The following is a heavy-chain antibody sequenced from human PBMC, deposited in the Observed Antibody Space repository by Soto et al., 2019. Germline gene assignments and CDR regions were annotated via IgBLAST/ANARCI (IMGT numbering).Heavy chain of an antibody. Sequence: QVQLVQSGAEEKKPGASVKVSCKASGYTFTFYTMHWVRQAPGQRLEWMGWNNAGNGNTKYSQKFQDRIAIIRDTSANTVYMELSNLRSDDTAVYYCARDRPFLDYWGQGTLVTVSS. CDR2: NNAGNGNT. CDR1: GYTFTFYT. CDR3: ARDRPFLDY. J-gene: IGHJ4*02. D-gene: IGHD6-6*01. V-gene: IGHV1-3*05.